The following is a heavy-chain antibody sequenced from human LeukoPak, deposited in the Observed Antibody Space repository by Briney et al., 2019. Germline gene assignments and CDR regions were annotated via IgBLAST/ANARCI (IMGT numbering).Heavy chain of an antibody. CDR3: AKVGSHGDFDY. Sequence: GGSLRLSCAASGFTFSSFAMSWVRQAPGKGLEWVSTISGRGISTYYADSVKGRFTISRDKSKNTLYLQMNSLRAEDTAVYYCAKVGSHGDFDYWGQETLVTVSS. D-gene: IGHD5-12*01. J-gene: IGHJ4*02. CDR2: ISGRGIST. CDR1: GFTFSSFA. V-gene: IGHV3-23*01.